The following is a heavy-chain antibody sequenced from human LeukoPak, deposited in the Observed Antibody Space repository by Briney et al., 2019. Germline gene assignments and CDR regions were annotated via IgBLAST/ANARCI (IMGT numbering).Heavy chain of an antibody. D-gene: IGHD3-3*01. Sequence: GASVKVSCKASGYTFTTYAINWVRQAPGQGLEWMGWISAYNGNTNYAQKLQGRVTMTTDTSTSTAYMELRSLRSDDTAVYYCARAFISDFWSGYIQNRGIDYWGQGTLVTVSS. CDR1: GYTFTTYA. J-gene: IGHJ4*02. V-gene: IGHV1-18*01. CDR2: ISAYNGNT. CDR3: ARAFISDFWSGYIQNRGIDY.